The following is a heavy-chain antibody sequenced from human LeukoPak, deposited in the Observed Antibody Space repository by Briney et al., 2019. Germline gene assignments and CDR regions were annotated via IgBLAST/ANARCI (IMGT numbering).Heavy chain of an antibody. J-gene: IGHJ1*01. CDR3: ARRRYYDSSGYLE. CDR1: GDSVSRSDSY. CDR2: IYYSGRT. D-gene: IGHD3-22*01. V-gene: IGHV4-39*01. Sequence: SETLSLTCTIFGDSVSRSDSYWDWIRQPPGKGLEWIGTIYYSGRTYYSPSLKSRVTLSVDMSNNQFSLTLSSVTAADTALYFCARRRYYDSSGYLEWGQGALVTVSS.